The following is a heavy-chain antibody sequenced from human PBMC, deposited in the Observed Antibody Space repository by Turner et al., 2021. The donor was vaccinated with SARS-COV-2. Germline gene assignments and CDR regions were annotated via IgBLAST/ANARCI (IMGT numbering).Heavy chain of an antibody. J-gene: IGHJ4*02. Sequence: QVKLFESGGRVVQPGWSVTISCASSGFPFSSYGMHWVRQAPGKGLEWVAVISYDGSNKYYADSVKGRFTISRDNSKNTLYLQLTSLRAEDTAVYYCAKDGAPFLLYFGEPTFYFDYWGQGTLVTVSS. D-gene: IGHD3-10*01. CDR1: GFPFSSYG. CDR3: AKDGAPFLLYFGEPTFYFDY. CDR2: ISYDGSNK. V-gene: IGHV3-30*18.